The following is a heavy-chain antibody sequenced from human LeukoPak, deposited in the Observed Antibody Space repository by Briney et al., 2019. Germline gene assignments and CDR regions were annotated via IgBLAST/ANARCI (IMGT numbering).Heavy chain of an antibody. CDR3: AREKNLPYYDYVWGSRALDY. CDR2: ISAYNGNT. D-gene: IGHD3-16*01. J-gene: IGHJ4*02. Sequence: ASVKVSRKASGYTFTSYGISWVRQAPGQGLEWMGWISAYNGNTNYAQKLQGRVTMTTDTSTSTAYMELRSLRSDDTAVYYCAREKNLPYYDYVWGSRALDYWGQGTLVTVSS. CDR1: GYTFTSYG. V-gene: IGHV1-18*01.